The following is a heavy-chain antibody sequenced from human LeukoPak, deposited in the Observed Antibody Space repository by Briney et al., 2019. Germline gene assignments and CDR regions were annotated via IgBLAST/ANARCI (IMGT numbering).Heavy chain of an antibody. CDR1: GGTFSSYA. Sequence: SVKVSCKASGGTFSSYAISWVRQAPGQGLEWMGGIIPIFGTANYAQKFQGRVTITADESTSTAYMELSSLRSEDTAVYYCARWGVLLWFGDPRYYYMDVWGKGTTVTVSS. CDR3: ARWGVLLWFGDPRYYYMDV. CDR2: IIPIFGTA. D-gene: IGHD3-10*01. J-gene: IGHJ6*03. V-gene: IGHV1-69*13.